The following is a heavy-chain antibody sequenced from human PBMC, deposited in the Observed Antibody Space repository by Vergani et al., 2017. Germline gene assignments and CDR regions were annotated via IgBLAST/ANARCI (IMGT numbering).Heavy chain of an antibody. V-gene: IGHV3-66*02. D-gene: IGHD3-10*01. CDR2: IYSGDET. CDR1: GSTVSGYY. Sequence: ELQLVESGGGLVQPGGSLRLSCAASGSTVSGYYMPWVRQAPGKGLEWVSHIYSGDETYYADSVKGRVTITRDTSKNTLHLQINDLRVEDTAVYYCARGNYYGSGTYVDPWGQGTLVTVSS. CDR3: ARGNYYGSGTYVDP. J-gene: IGHJ5*02.